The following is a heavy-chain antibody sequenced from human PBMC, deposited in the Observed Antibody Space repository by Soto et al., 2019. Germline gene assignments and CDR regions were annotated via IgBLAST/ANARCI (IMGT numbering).Heavy chain of an antibody. J-gene: IGHJ6*02. CDR2: IDPSDSYT. CDR3: ARHVRYCSSTSCYYCYGMDV. Sequence: PVESLKISCKGSGYSFTSYWISWVRQMPGKGLEWMGRIDPSDSYTNYSPSFQGHVTISADKSISTAYLQWSSLKASDTAMYYCARHVRYCSSTSCYYCYGMDVWGQGTTVTVYS. CDR1: GYSFTSYW. V-gene: IGHV5-10-1*01. D-gene: IGHD2-2*01.